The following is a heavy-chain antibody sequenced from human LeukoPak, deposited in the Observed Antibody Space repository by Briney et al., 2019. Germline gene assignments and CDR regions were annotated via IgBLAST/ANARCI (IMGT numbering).Heavy chain of an antibody. CDR3: ARDSSGWSGIFDY. CDR2: TYYRSKWYN. CDR1: GDSVSSSSAA. J-gene: IGHJ4*02. D-gene: IGHD6-19*01. Sequence: SQTLSLTCAISGDSVSSSSAAWNWIRQSPSRGLEWLGRTYYRSKWYNDYAVSIKSRVNINPDTSKNQFSLQLNSVTPEDTAVYYCARDSSGWSGIFDYWGQGTLVTVSS. V-gene: IGHV6-1*01.